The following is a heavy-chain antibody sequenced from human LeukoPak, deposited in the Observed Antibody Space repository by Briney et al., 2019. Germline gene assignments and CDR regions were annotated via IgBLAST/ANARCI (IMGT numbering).Heavy chain of an antibody. CDR2: IYYSGST. D-gene: IGHD3-10*01. J-gene: IGHJ4*02. V-gene: IGHV4-39*07. Sequence: PSETLSLTCTVSGGSISSYYWGWIRQPPGKGLEWIGSIYYSGSTYYNPSLKSRVTISVDTSKNQFSLKLSSVTAADTAVYYCASLIKYYYGSGSYNRDWGQGTLVTVSS. CDR1: GGSISSYY. CDR3: ASLIKYYYGSGSYNRD.